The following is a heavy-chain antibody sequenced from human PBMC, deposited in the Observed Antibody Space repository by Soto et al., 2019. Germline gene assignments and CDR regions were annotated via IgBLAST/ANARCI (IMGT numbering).Heavy chain of an antibody. CDR3: AKDLRPGLVVPTKSGFDP. J-gene: IGHJ5*02. Sequence: GGSLRLSCAASGFTFSNYAMTWVRQAPGKGLDWVSIISGSGGDNKDYADSVKGRFTISRDNSKNTLCLQMNSLRAEDTAIYFCAKDLRPGLVVPTKSGFDPWGQGTRVTVSS. D-gene: IGHD3-10*01. V-gene: IGHV3-23*01. CDR1: GFTFSNYA. CDR2: ISGSGGDNK.